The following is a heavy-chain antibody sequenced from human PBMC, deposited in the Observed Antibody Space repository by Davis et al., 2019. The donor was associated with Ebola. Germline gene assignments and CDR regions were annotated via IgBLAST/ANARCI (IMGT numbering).Heavy chain of an antibody. Sequence: ASVKVSCKASGYTFTSYYMHWVRQAPGQGLEWMGIINPSGGSTSYAQKFQGRVTMTRDTSTSTVYMELSSLRSEDTAVYYCARTYSYYYGSGSYQPEYFQHWGQGTLVTVSS. J-gene: IGHJ1*01. D-gene: IGHD3-10*01. CDR3: ARTYSYYYGSGSYQPEYFQH. CDR2: INPSGGST. CDR1: GYTFTSYY. V-gene: IGHV1-46*01.